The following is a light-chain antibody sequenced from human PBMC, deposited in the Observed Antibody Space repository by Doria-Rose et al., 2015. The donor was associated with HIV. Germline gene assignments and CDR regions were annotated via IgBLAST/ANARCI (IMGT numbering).Light chain of an antibody. CDR3: QQYGSSPFT. CDR2: GAS. Sequence: EIVLTQSPGTLSLSPGERASLSCRASQSVSSSYLAWYQQQPGQAPRLLIYGASSRATGIPDRFSGSGSGSDFTLTISGLEPEDFAVYFCQQYGSSPFTFGPGTKVDIK. J-gene: IGKJ3*01. CDR1: QSVSSSY. V-gene: IGKV3-20*01.